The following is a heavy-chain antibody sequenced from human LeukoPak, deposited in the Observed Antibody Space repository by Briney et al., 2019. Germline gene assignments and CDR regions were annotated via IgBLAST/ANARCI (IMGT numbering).Heavy chain of an antibody. D-gene: IGHD5-12*01. Sequence: ASVKVSCKASGYTFTSYGINWVRQATGQGLEWMGWMNPNSGNTGYAQKFQGRVTMTRNTSISTAYMELSSLRSEDTAVYYCARVDSGYDMNYYYYMDVWGKGTTVTVSS. CDR1: GYTFTSYG. CDR2: MNPNSGNT. CDR3: ARVDSGYDMNYYYYMDV. J-gene: IGHJ6*03. V-gene: IGHV1-8*02.